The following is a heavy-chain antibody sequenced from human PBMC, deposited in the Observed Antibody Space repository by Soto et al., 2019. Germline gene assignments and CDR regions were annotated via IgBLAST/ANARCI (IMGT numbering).Heavy chain of an antibody. CDR1: GGTFSSYT. CDR2: IIPILGIA. V-gene: IGHV1-69*08. CDR3: ARDFNSIPNYYDRWVQH. J-gene: IGHJ1*01. Sequence: QVQLVQSGAEVKKPGSSVKVSCKASGGTFSSYTISWVRQAPGQGLEWMGRIIPILGIANYAQKFQGRVTITADKSTSTAYMELSSLRSEDTAVYYCARDFNSIPNYYDRWVQHWGQGTLVTVSS. D-gene: IGHD3-22*01.